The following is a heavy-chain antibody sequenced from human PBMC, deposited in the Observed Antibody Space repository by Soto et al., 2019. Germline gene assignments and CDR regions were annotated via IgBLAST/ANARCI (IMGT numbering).Heavy chain of an antibody. V-gene: IGHV3-66*01. J-gene: IGHJ6*02. D-gene: IGHD3-3*01. CDR2: IYSGGST. CDR3: ARFRKAEWIFGVVIGYYGMDV. Sequence: SGGSLRLSCAASGFTVSSNYMSWVRQAPGKGLEWVSVIYSGGSTYYADSVKGRFTISRDNSKNTLYLQMNSLRAEDTAVYYCARFRKAEWIFGVVIGYYGMDVWGQGTTVTVSS. CDR1: GFTVSSNY.